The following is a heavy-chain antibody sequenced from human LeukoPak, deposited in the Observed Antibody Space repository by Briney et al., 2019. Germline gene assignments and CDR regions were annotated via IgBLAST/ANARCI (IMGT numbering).Heavy chain of an antibody. CDR1: GGSISSSSYY. J-gene: IGHJ4*02. CDR3: ASSSAMVTHSFDY. CDR2: IYYSGST. Sequence: SETLSLTCTVSGGSISSSSYYWGWIRQPPGKGLEWIGSIYYSGSTYYNPSLKSRVTMSVDTSKNQFFLRLSSVTAADTAVYYCASSSAMVTHSFDYWGQGTLVTVSS. D-gene: IGHD5-18*01. V-gene: IGHV4-39*07.